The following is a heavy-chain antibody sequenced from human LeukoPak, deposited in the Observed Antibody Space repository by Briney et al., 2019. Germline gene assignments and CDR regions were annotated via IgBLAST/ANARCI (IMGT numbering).Heavy chain of an antibody. Sequence: SETLSLTCTVSGGSISSSSYYWGWIRQPPGKGLEWIGSIYYSGSTYYNPSLKSRVTISVDTSKNQFSLKLSSVTAADTAVYYCARSGTMVRGVPLEIPYYYYYGMDVWGQGTTVTVSS. CDR2: IYYSGST. D-gene: IGHD3-10*01. CDR3: ARSGTMVRGVPLEIPYYYYYGMDV. V-gene: IGHV4-39*07. CDR1: GGSISSSSYY. J-gene: IGHJ6*02.